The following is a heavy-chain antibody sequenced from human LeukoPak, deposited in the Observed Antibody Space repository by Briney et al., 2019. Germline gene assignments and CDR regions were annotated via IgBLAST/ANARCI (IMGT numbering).Heavy chain of an antibody. CDR3: ARGAPIRVAVAATFDP. CDR2: INAANGNT. J-gene: IGHJ5*02. V-gene: IGHV1-3*01. CDR1: GFTFTTYT. Sequence: ASVTVSCMTSGFTFTTYTMHWVRQAPGQRLEWMGWINAANGNTQYSQKFQGRVTIPRDTSASTAYMELSSLRSEDTAVYYCARGAPIRVAVAATFDPWGQGTLVTVPS. D-gene: IGHD6-19*01.